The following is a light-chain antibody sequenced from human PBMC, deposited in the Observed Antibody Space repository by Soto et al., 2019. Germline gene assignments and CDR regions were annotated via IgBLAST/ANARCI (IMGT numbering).Light chain of an antibody. J-gene: IGKJ1*01. Sequence: DIQMTQSPSTLSASVGDRVTITCRASQSINNWLAWYQQKPGKAPEXLIFDASNLKSGVSSRFSGSGSATEFTLSISSLQPDDVATYYCQQYDSYSRTFGQGTKVDIK. CDR3: QQYDSYSRT. CDR1: QSINNW. CDR2: DAS. V-gene: IGKV1-5*01.